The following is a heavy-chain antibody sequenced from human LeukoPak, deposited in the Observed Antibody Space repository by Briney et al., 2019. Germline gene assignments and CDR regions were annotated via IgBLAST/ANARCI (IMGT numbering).Heavy chain of an antibody. J-gene: IGHJ4*02. V-gene: IGHV3-66*02. CDR3: AILPGY. CDR2: IYSDGDT. Sequence: GGSLRLSCVASGFVVINNYMSWVRQAPGKGLKWVSVIYSDGDTHYADSVKGRFIISRDNSKNTLYLQMNSLRLDDTGVYYCAILPGYWGQGTLVTVSS. CDR1: GFVVINNY.